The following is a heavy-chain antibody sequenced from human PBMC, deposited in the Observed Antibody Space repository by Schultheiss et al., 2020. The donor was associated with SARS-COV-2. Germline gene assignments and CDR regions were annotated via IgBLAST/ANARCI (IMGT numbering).Heavy chain of an antibody. CDR3: AFPSSEVGGMDV. D-gene: IGHD6-6*01. CDR2: IGTAGDT. V-gene: IGHV3-13*01. J-gene: IGHJ6*04. Sequence: GGSLRLSCAASGFTFSSYGMHWVRQATGKGLEWVSAIGTAGDTYYPGSVKGRFTISRDNAKNSLYLQMNSLRAEDTAVYYCAFPSSEVGGMDVWGKGTTVTVSS. CDR1: GFTFSSYG.